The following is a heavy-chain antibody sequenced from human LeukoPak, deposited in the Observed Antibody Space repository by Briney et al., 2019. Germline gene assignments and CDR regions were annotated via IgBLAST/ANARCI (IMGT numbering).Heavy chain of an antibody. J-gene: IGHJ4*02. Sequence: GGSLRLSCAASGFTFSSYAMHWVRQAPGKGLEWVAVISYDGSNKYYADSVKGRFTISRGNSKNTLYLQMNSLRAEDTAVYYCATEEMATIEGDYWGQGTLVTVSS. D-gene: IGHD5-24*01. CDR1: GFTFSSYA. CDR3: ATEEMATIEGDY. V-gene: IGHV3-30-3*01. CDR2: ISYDGSNK.